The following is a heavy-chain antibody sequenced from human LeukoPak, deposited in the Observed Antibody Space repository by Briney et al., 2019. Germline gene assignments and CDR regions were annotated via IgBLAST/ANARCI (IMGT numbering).Heavy chain of an antibody. CDR1: GFTFSTYS. CDR2: ISSSSYYI. CDR3: ARSLIIVSSRESYYFDY. Sequence: PGGSLRLSCAASGFTFSTYSMNWVRQAPGKGLEWVSSISSSSYYIYHADSVKGRFTISRDNAKNSLYLQMNSLRAEDTAVYYCARSLIIVSSRESYYFDYWGQGTLVTVSS. J-gene: IGHJ4*02. V-gene: IGHV3-21*01. D-gene: IGHD2-21*01.